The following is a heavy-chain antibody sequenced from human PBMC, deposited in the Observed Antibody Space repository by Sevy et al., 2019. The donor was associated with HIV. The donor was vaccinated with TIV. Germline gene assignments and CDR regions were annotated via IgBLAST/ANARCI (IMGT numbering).Heavy chain of an antibody. V-gene: IGHV3-15*01. D-gene: IGHD6-13*01. Sequence: GGSLRLSCAASGFTFTNAWMSWVRQAPGKGLEWVGGFKGKPRGRAIDYAAPVKGRFTISRDDSKNTLYLQMSSLRTEDTAVYYCTTDSWSQEDYYDYWGQGTLVTVSS. J-gene: IGHJ4*02. CDR3: TTDSWSQEDYYDY. CDR1: GFTFTNAW. CDR2: FKGKPRGRAI.